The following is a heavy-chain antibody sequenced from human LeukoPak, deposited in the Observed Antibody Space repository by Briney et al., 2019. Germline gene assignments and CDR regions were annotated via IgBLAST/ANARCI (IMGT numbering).Heavy chain of an antibody. Sequence: GGSLRLSCAASGFTFSSYSMNWVRQAPGKGQEWVSSISSSSSYIYYADSVKGRFTISRDNAKNSLYLQMNSLRAEDTAVYYCARATAGGDKYYFDYWGQGTLVTVSS. J-gene: IGHJ4*02. CDR1: GFTFSSYS. D-gene: IGHD6-13*01. V-gene: IGHV3-21*01. CDR3: ARATAGGDKYYFDY. CDR2: ISSSSSYI.